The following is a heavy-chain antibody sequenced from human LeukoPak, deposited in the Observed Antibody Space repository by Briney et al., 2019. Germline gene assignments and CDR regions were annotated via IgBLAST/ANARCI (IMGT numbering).Heavy chain of an antibody. D-gene: IGHD3-10*01. CDR1: GYSFSDFY. CDR3: ARDLDYYGSGSFFNI. J-gene: IGHJ3*02. V-gene: IGHV1-2*02. Sequence: ASVKVSCKASGYSFSDFYMHWVRQTPGQGLEWMGCIHPNSGGTYRGQKFQGRVTTTWDTSITTAYMELSRLRSDDTAVYYCARDLDYYGSGSFFNIWGQGTMVTVSS. CDR2: IHPNSGGT.